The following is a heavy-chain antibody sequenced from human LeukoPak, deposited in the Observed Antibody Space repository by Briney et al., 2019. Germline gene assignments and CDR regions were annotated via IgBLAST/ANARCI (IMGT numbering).Heavy chain of an antibody. J-gene: IGHJ5*02. CDR1: GGSISSYY. Sequence: SETLSLTCTVSGGSISSYYWSWIRQPPGKGLEWIGYIYYSGSTNYNPSLKSRVTISVDTSKNQFSLKLSSVTAADTAVYYCARDGSGSYYDNWFDPWGQGTLVTVSS. D-gene: IGHD3-10*01. CDR3: ARDGSGSYYDNWFDP. CDR2: IYYSGST. V-gene: IGHV4-59*01.